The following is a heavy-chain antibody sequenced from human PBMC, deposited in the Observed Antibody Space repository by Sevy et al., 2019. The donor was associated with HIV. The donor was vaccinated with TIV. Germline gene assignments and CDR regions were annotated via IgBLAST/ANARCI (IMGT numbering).Heavy chain of an antibody. CDR1: GFSLSGYG. CDR2: ISYDGSNK. CDR3: ARVDEQRWLRLYYFDY. Sequence: GGSLRLSCAASGFSLSGYGMHWVRQAPGKGLEWVAVISYDGSNKYYADSVKGRFTISRDNSKNTLYLQMNSLRAEDTAVYYCARVDEQRWLRLYYFDYWGQGTLVTVSS. V-gene: IGHV3-30*19. D-gene: IGHD5-12*01. J-gene: IGHJ4*02.